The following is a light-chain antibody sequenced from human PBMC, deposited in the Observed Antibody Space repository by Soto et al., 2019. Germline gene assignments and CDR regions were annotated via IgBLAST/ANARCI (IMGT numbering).Light chain of an antibody. V-gene: IGLV2-14*01. J-gene: IGLJ1*01. CDR2: EGT. Sequence: QSVLTRPASVSGSPGQSITISFTGTTSDVGGYNYVSWYQQHPGKAPKLMIYEGTKRPSGVSNRFSGSKSGKTASLTISGLQAEDEADYYCSSYTSSSTYIFGTGTKVTVL. CDR1: TSDVGGYNY. CDR3: SSYTSSSTYI.